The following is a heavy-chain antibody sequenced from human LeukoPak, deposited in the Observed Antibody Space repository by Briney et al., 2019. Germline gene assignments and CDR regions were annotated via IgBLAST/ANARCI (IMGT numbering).Heavy chain of an antibody. V-gene: IGHV1-18*01. CDR2: ISAYNGNT. CDR3: ALGVSGSSGYYLNY. Sequence: ASVKVSCKVSGYTLTELSMHWVRQAPGQGLEWMGWISAYNGNTNYAQKLQGRVTMTTDTSTSTAYMELRSLRSDDTAVYYCALGVSGSSGYYLNYWGQGTLVTVSS. CDR1: GYTLTELS. J-gene: IGHJ4*02. D-gene: IGHD3-22*01.